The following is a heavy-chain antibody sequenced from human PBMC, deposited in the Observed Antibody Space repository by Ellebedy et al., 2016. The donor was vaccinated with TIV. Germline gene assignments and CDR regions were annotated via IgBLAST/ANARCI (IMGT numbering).Heavy chain of an antibody. J-gene: IGHJ6*03. Sequence: SVKVSXXASGGTFSSYAISWVRQAPGQGLEWMGGIIPIFGTANYAQKFQGRVTITADESTSTAYMELSSLRSEDTAVYYCGGQKDIVVVPAAHHRDYYYMDVWGKGTTVTVSS. D-gene: IGHD2-2*01. CDR2: IIPIFGTA. CDR1: GGTFSSYA. CDR3: GGQKDIVVVPAAHHRDYYYMDV. V-gene: IGHV1-69*13.